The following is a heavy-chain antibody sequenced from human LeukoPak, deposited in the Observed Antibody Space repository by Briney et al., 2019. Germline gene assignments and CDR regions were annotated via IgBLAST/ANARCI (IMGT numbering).Heavy chain of an antibody. CDR2: IYSGGST. CDR3: ASTSLGTDAFDI. V-gene: IGHV3-53*01. CDR1: GFTVSSNY. Sequence: TGGSLRLSCAASGFTVSSNYMSWVRQAPGKGLEWVSVIYSGGSTYYADSVKGRFTISRDNSKNTLYLQMNSLRAEDTAVYYCASTSLGTDAFDIWGQGTMVTVSS. J-gene: IGHJ3*02. D-gene: IGHD3-16*01.